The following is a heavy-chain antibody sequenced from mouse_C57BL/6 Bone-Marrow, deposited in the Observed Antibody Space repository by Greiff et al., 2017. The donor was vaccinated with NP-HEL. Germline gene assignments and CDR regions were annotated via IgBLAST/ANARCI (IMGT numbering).Heavy chain of an antibody. Sequence: EVQRVESGGGLVQPGASLRLSCAASGFTFTDYYMSWVRQPPGKAPEWLALIRNKANGYTTEYTASVKGRFTISRDNSQNILYLQMNTLRAEDSATYYCVKGFHYYGSSYFDYWGQGTTLTVSS. V-gene: IGHV7-4*01. CDR3: VKGFHYYGSSYFDY. CDR1: GFTFTDYY. D-gene: IGHD1-1*01. CDR2: IRNKANGYTT. J-gene: IGHJ2*01.